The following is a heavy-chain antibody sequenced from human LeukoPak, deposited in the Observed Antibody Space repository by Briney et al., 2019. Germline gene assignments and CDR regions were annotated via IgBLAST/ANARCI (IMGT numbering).Heavy chain of an antibody. Sequence: GGSLRLSCAASGFTFSSYAMHWVRQAPGKGLERVAVISYDGSNKYYADSVKGRFTISRDNSKNTLYLQMNSLRAEDTAVYYCARDVSSISSGYFGYWGQGTLVTVSS. J-gene: IGHJ4*02. CDR1: GFTFSSYA. D-gene: IGHD3-22*01. V-gene: IGHV3-30-3*01. CDR2: ISYDGSNK. CDR3: ARDVSSISSGYFGY.